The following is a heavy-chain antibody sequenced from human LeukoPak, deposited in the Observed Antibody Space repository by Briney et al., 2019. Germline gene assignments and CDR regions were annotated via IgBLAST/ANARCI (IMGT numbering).Heavy chain of an antibody. CDR2: ISYDGSNK. J-gene: IGHJ4*02. CDR3: AKVSSGWYPDY. Sequence: GGSLRLPCAASGFTFSSYGMHWVRQAPGKGLEWVAVISYDGSNKYYADSVKGRFTISRDNSKNTLYLQMNSLRAEDTAVYYCAKVSSGWYPDYWGQGTLVTVSS. D-gene: IGHD6-19*01. CDR1: GFTFSSYG. V-gene: IGHV3-30*18.